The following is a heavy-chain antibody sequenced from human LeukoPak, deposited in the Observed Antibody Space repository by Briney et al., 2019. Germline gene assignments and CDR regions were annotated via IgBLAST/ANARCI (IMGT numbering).Heavy chain of an antibody. CDR2: ISGSGGST. CDR3: AKAMRETYYYGSGSPSYYYYGMDV. Sequence: GGSLRPSCAASGFTFSSYAMSWVRQAPGKGLEWVSAISGSGGSTYYADSVKGRFTISRDNSKNTLYLQMNSLRAEDTAVYYCAKAMRETYYYGSGSPSYYYYGMDVWGQGTTVTVSS. D-gene: IGHD3-10*01. CDR1: GFTFSSYA. V-gene: IGHV3-23*01. J-gene: IGHJ6*02.